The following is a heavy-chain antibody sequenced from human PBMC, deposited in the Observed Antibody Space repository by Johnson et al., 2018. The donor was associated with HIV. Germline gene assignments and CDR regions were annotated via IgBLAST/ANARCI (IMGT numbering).Heavy chain of an antibody. V-gene: IGHV3-9*01. CDR2: ISWNSGSI. CDR3: ARGGTAYWDRVSAFDI. D-gene: IGHD2-8*02. CDR1: GFTFSNYG. Sequence: VQLVESGGGVVQPGRSLRLSCAASGFTFSNYGMAWVRQAPGKGLEWVSGISWNSGSIGYADSVKGRITISRDNAKNSLFLQMNSLRAEGTAVYYCARGGTAYWDRVSAFDIWGQGTMVTVSS. J-gene: IGHJ3*02.